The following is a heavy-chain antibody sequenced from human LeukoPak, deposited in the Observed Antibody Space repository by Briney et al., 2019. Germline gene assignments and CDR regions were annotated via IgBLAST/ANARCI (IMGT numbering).Heavy chain of an antibody. CDR2: IIPIFGTA. D-gene: IGHD3-3*01. CDR3: ARSVGDFWSGRLSWFDP. V-gene: IGHV1-69*13. Sequence: ASVTVSCKASGGTFSSYAISWVRQAPGQGLEWMGGIIPIFGTANYAQKFQGRVTITADESTSTAYMELSSLRSEDTAVYYCARSVGDFWSGRLSWFDPWGQGTLVTVSS. J-gene: IGHJ5*02. CDR1: GGTFSSYA.